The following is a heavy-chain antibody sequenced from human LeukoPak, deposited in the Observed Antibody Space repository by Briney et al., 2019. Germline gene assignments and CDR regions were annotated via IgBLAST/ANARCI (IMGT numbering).Heavy chain of an antibody. Sequence: GGSLRLSCAASGFTLDDYGMSWVRQAPGKGLEWVSGINWNGGSTGYADSVKGRFTISRDNAKNSLHLQMNSLRAEDMALYYCAKDYCSGGSCYYFDYWGQGTLVTVSS. CDR3: AKDYCSGGSCYYFDY. CDR2: INWNGGST. CDR1: GFTLDDYG. J-gene: IGHJ4*02. V-gene: IGHV3-20*04. D-gene: IGHD2-15*01.